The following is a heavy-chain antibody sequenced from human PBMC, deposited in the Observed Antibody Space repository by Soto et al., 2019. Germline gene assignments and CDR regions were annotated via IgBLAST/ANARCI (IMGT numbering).Heavy chain of an antibody. CDR1: GGTFGSYT. Sequence: SVKVSCKASGGTFGSYTISWVRQAPGQGLEWMGRIIPILGIANYAQKFQGRVTITADKSTSTAYMELSSLRAEDTAVYYCASEVIGLDNDILTGFRPFDYWGQGTLVTAPQ. CDR2: IIPILGIA. CDR3: ASEVIGLDNDILTGFRPFDY. J-gene: IGHJ4*02. V-gene: IGHV1-69*02. D-gene: IGHD3-9*01.